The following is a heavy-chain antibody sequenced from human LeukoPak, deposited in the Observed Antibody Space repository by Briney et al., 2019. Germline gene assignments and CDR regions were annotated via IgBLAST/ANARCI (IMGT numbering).Heavy chain of an antibody. CDR3: ARPGERGYSGYDVGGGHFDY. Sequence: SVKVSCKASGGTFSSYAISWVRQTPGQGLEWMGGFIPIFGTAKYAQKFQGRVTITADESTSTAYMELSSLRSEDTAVYYCARPGERGYSGYDVGGGHFDYWGQGTLVTVSS. CDR1: GGTFSSYA. CDR2: FIPIFGTA. V-gene: IGHV1-69*13. D-gene: IGHD5-12*01. J-gene: IGHJ4*02.